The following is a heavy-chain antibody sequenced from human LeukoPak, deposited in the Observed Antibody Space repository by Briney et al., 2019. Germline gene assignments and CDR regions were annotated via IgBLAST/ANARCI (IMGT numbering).Heavy chain of an antibody. CDR3: ARDDSSRDDSGAYHY. Sequence: SETLSLTCTVSSGSINSYYWAWIRQAAGRRLEWVGRVHVSGSTNYNPSLRSRGAISLDRSKNQFSLTVRSLTAADTAVYYCARDDSSRDDSGAYHYWGQGILVTVSS. CDR2: VHVSGST. J-gene: IGHJ4*02. CDR1: SGSINSYY. V-gene: IGHV4-4*07. D-gene: IGHD3-22*01.